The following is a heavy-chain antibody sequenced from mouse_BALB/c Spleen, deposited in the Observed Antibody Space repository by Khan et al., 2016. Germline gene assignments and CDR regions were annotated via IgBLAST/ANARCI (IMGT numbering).Heavy chain of an antibody. Sequence: QIQLVQSGPELKTPGETVKISCKASGYTFTNYGMNWVKPAPGKGLKWMGWIHTSTGEPTYAEEFKGRIAFSLETSANTAYLQINNLKSEDTATYFCARTARATFVYWGQGTLVTVSA. J-gene: IGHJ3*01. CDR1: GYTFTNYG. CDR3: ARTARATFVY. D-gene: IGHD3-1*01. V-gene: IGHV9-3*02. CDR2: IHTSTGEP.